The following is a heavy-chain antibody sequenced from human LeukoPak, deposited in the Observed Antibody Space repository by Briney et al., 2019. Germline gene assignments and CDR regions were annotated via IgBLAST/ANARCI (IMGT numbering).Heavy chain of an antibody. CDR3: ARDRTGDVDY. CDR1: GGSISSGDYY. CDR2: IYYSGST. D-gene: IGHD7-27*01. Sequence: SETLSLTCTVSGGSISSGDYYWSWIRQPPGKGLEWIGYIYYSGSTYYNPSLKSRVTISVDPSKNQFSLKLSSVTAADTAVYYCARDRTGDVDYWGQGTLVTVSS. J-gene: IGHJ4*02. V-gene: IGHV4-30-4*01.